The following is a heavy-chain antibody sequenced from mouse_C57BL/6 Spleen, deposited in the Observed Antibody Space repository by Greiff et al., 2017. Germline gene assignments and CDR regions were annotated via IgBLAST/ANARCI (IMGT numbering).Heavy chain of an antibody. D-gene: IGHD1-1*01. CDR3: ARSGALYYPLYFDV. CDR2: IDPNSGGT. CDR1: GYTFTSYW. Sequence: QVQLQQPGAELVKPGASVKLSCKASGYTFTSYWMHWVKQRPGRGLEWIGRIDPNSGGTKYNEKFKSKATLTVDKPSSPAYMQLSSLTSEDSAVYYCARSGALYYPLYFDVWGTGTTVTVSS. V-gene: IGHV1-72*01. J-gene: IGHJ1*03.